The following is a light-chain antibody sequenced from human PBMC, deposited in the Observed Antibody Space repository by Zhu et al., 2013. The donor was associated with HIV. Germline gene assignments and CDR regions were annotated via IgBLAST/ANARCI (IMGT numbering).Light chain of an antibody. Sequence: QSALAQPASVSGSPGQSITISCTGTSSDVGGYNYVSWYQQHPGKAPKFMIYEVNNRPSGVSNRFSVSKSGNTASLTISGLQAEDEADYYCSSYTSSSTLVFGTGTKVTV. J-gene: IGLJ1*01. V-gene: IGLV2-14*01. CDR3: SSYTSSSTLV. CDR1: SSDVGGYNY. CDR2: EVN.